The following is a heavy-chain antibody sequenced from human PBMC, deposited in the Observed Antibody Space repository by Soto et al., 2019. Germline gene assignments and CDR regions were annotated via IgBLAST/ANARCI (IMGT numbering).Heavy chain of an antibody. CDR1: GGTFSSYA. CDR3: ARDRIAGSKYYYGMDV. J-gene: IGHJ6*02. CDR2: IIPIFGTE. V-gene: IGHV1-69*01. D-gene: IGHD6-13*01. Sequence: QVRLVQSGAEVKKPGSSVRVSCKASGGTFSSYAISWVRQAPGQGLEWVGGIIPIFGTENYAQKFQGRVTITADESTSTAYMELSSLRSEDTAVYYCARDRIAGSKYYYGMDVWGQGTTVTVSS.